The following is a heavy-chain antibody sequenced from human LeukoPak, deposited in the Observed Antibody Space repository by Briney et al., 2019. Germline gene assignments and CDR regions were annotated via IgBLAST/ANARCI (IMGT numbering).Heavy chain of an antibody. D-gene: IGHD5-18*01. Sequence: SETLSLTCTVSGVSISNYYWTWIRQPPGKGLEWIGYIYSSGTTNHNPSLKSRVTIAVDTSTNQFSLRLGSVTAAETAVYYCAITQRDTIFDYWGQGTLVIVSS. V-gene: IGHV4-59*01. CDR3: AITQRDTIFDY. J-gene: IGHJ4*02. CDR1: GVSISNYY. CDR2: IYSSGTT.